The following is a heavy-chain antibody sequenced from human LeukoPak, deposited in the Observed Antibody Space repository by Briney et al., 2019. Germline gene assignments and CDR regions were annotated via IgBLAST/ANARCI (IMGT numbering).Heavy chain of an antibody. CDR3: AKAVGYCSGGSCYVYFDY. CDR1: GFTFSSYA. Sequence: GGSLRLSCAASGFTFSSYAMSWVRQAPGKGVEWVSAISGSGGSTYYADSVKGRFTISRDNSKNTLYLQMNSLRAEDTAVYYCAKAVGYCSGGSCYVYFDYWGQGTLVTVSS. V-gene: IGHV3-23*01. D-gene: IGHD2-15*01. J-gene: IGHJ4*02. CDR2: ISGSGGST.